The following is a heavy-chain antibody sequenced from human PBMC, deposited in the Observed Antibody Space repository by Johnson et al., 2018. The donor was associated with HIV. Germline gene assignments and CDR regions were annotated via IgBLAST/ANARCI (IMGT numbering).Heavy chain of an antibody. D-gene: IGHD1-26*01. CDR2: ITWHGGST. J-gene: IGHJ3*02. CDR3: ARVLVAADYAFDI. Sequence: VQLVESGGGVVRPGGSRRLSCAASGFTFDDYAMSWVRQAPGKGLEWVSRITWHGGSTGYADSVKGRFTISRDNTKKSLYLQMNSLRADDTALYYCARVLVAADYAFDIWGQGTMVTVSS. CDR1: GFTFDDYA. V-gene: IGHV3-20*04.